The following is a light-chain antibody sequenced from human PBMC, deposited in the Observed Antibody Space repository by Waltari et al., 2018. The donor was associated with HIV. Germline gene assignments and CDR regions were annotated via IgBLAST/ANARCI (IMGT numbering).Light chain of an antibody. Sequence: MGLTQSPGTLSLSPGERATLSCRASQSVRNNYLAWFQQKPGQAPRLLIYGASSRATGIPDRFSGSGSGTDFSLTISRLEPEDSAVYYCQQYGRSPDTFGQGTKVEIK. CDR3: QQYGRSPDT. CDR1: QSVRNNY. V-gene: IGKV3-20*01. CDR2: GAS. J-gene: IGKJ2*01.